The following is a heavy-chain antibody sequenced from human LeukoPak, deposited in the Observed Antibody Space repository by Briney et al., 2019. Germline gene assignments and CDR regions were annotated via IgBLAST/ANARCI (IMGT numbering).Heavy chain of an antibody. CDR1: GFSVSSNC. J-gene: IGHJ6*04. CDR3: AELGITMIGGV. V-gene: IGHV3-66*01. CDR2: IYSGGNT. Sequence: GGSLRLSCAASGFSVSSNCMTWVRQAPGKGLEWVSVIYSGGNTYYADSVKGRFTISRDNAKNSLYLQMNSLRAEDTAVYYCAELGITMIGGVWGKGTTVTISS. D-gene: IGHD3-10*02.